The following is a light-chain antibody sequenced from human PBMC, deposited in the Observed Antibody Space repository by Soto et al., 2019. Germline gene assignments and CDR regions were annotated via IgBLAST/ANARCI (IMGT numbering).Light chain of an antibody. CDR2: TAS. Sequence: DIERTQPPSTLSGSVEDRVTITFGASQTISSCLAWYQQKPGKAPKLLIYTASTLKSGVPSRFSGSGSGTEFTLTISSLQPDDFATYYCQHYNSYPEAFGGGTKVDIK. J-gene: IGKJ4*02. CDR3: QHYNSYPEA. V-gene: IGKV1-5*03. CDR1: QTISSC.